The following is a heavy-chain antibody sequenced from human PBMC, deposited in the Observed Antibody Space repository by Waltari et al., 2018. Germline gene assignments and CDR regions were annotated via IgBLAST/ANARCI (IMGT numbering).Heavy chain of an antibody. J-gene: IGHJ4*02. Sequence: EVQLVESGGGLVKPGGSLSLSCAASGFTFSNAWMNWVRQAPGKGLEWVGRIKSKTDGGTTDYAAPVKGRFTISRDDSKNTLYLQMNSLKTEDTAVYYCTTDEAFFGAKKDYWGQGTLVTVSS. CDR2: IKSKTDGGTT. CDR3: TTDEAFFGAKKDY. D-gene: IGHD3-3*01. V-gene: IGHV3-15*07. CDR1: GFTFSNAW.